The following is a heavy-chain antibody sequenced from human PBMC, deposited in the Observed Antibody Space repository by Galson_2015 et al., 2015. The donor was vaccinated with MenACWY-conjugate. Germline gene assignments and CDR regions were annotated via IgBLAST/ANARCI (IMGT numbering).Heavy chain of an antibody. CDR1: GFTFNKLD. D-gene: IGHD3-10*01. V-gene: IGHV3-23*01. CDR2: ISATGGSR. CDR3: AKGLTLFRGVIITWAFDF. Sequence: SLRLSCAASGFTFNKLDMSWVRQTPGKGLEWVSSISATGGSRFYADSIKGRFTISRDNSKNTLDLQMDSLRVEDTAIYYCAKGLTLFRGVIITWAFDFWGQGSLVTVSS. J-gene: IGHJ4*02.